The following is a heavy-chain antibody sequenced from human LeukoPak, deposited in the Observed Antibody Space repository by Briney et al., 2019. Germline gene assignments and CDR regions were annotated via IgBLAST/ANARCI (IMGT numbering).Heavy chain of an antibody. D-gene: IGHD3-3*01. Sequence: SETLSLTCTVSGGSISSGGYYWSWNRQHPGKGLEWIGYIYYSGSTYYNPSLKSRVTISVDTSKNQFSLKLSSVTAADTAVYYCARALTPTDYDFWSGFFNTGGYYFDYWGQGTLVTVSS. CDR1: GGSISSGGYY. CDR3: ARALTPTDYDFWSGFFNTGGYYFDY. V-gene: IGHV4-31*03. J-gene: IGHJ4*02. CDR2: IYYSGST.